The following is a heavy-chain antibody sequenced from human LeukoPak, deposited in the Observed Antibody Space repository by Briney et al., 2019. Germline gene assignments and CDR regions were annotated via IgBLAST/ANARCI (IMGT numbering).Heavy chain of an antibody. CDR2: ISSSSSYI. J-gene: IGHJ4*02. D-gene: IGHD7-27*01. V-gene: IGHV3-21*01. CDR1: GFTFSSYS. CDR3: ARDRLTGGRPNPLDY. Sequence: PGGSLRLSCAASGFTFSSYSMNWVRQAPGKGLEWVSSISSSSSYIYYADSVKGRFTISRDNAKNSLYLQMNSLRAEDTAVYYCARDRLTGGRPNPLDYWGQGTLVTVSS.